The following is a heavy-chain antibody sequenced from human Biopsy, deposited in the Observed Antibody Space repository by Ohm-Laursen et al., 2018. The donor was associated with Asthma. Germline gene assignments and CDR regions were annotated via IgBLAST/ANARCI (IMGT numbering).Heavy chain of an antibody. CDR1: SGSGGYMRSGNYY. J-gene: IGHJ6*02. CDR2: IYYSGTT. CDR3: VRGSSSWHHGPLHYYYGLDV. V-gene: IGHV4-39*01. D-gene: IGHD6-13*01. Sequence: SETLSLTCSLSSGSGGYMRSGNYYWGWIRQPPGKGLEWIGSIYYSGTTYYNPSLESRVTVSADTSKNHFSLKLTSVTAADTAVYYCVRGSSSWHHGPLHYYYGLDVWGQGTTATVSS.